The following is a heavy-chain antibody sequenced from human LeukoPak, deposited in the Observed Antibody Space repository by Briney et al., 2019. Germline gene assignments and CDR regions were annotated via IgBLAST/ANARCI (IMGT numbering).Heavy chain of an antibody. CDR2: IYYSGST. D-gene: IGHD6-13*01. CDR3: ARHSGSSWLVRPYDAFDI. V-gene: IGHV4-59*08. Sequence: SETLSLTRTVSGGSISSYYWSWIRQPPGKGLEWIGYIYYSGSTNYNPSLKSRVTISVDTSKNQFSLKLSSVTAADTAVYYCARHSGSSWLVRPYDAFDIWGQGTMVTVSS. CDR1: GGSISSYY. J-gene: IGHJ3*02.